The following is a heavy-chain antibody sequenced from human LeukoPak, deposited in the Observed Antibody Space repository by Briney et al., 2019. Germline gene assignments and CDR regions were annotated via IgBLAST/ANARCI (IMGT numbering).Heavy chain of an antibody. V-gene: IGHV3-33*01. J-gene: IGHJ5*02. CDR3: ARLWGGNGYSGGSLDL. Sequence: GGSLRLSCAASGYTFSSHGIHWVRQAPGKGLEWVAVVWYDGRNRDYADSVKGRFTISKDNSNNIVFLQMDRLRAEDTAVYYCARLWGGNGYSGGSLDLWGQGTLVTVSS. D-gene: IGHD3-16*01. CDR1: GYTFSSHG. CDR2: VWYDGRNR.